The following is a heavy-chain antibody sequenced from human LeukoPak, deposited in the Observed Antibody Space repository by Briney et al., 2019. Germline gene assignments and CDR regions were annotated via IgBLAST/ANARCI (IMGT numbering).Heavy chain of an antibody. Sequence: GGSLRLSCAASGFTFSNAWMSWVRRAPGKGLEWVGRIKSKTDGGTTDYAAPVKGRFTISRDDSKNTPYLQMNSLKTEDTAVYYCTTRKGVKGSGWYYFDYWGQGTLVTVSS. CDR2: IKSKTDGGTT. CDR3: TTRKGVKGSGWYYFDY. D-gene: IGHD6-19*01. J-gene: IGHJ4*02. V-gene: IGHV3-15*01. CDR1: GFTFSNAW.